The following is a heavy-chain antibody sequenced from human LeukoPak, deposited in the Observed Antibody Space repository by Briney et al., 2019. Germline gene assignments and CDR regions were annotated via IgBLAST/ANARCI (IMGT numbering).Heavy chain of an antibody. CDR1: GGSFSGYY. Sequence: PSETLSLTRAVYGGSFSGYYWSWIRQPPGKGRAWIGEINHSGSTNYNPSLKSRVTISVDTSKNQFSLKLSSVTAADTAVYYCARGQWLPYYYDSSGYYRHEYYFDYWGQGTLVTVSS. CDR2: INHSGST. CDR3: ARGQWLPYYYDSSGYYRHEYYFDY. D-gene: IGHD3-22*01. V-gene: IGHV4-34*01. J-gene: IGHJ4*02.